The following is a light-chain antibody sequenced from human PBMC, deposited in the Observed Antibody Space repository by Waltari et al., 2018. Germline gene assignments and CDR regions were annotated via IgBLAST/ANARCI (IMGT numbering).Light chain of an antibody. CDR2: RNN. CDR3: ATWDDRLKGWV. Sequence: QSVLTQPPSASGTPGQRVTISCSGRSSNIGSNTVNWHQQIPGTAPKLLIYRNNQRPSVVPDGFSVSKSGTSASLAISGLHSEDEADYYCATWDDRLKGWVFGGGTKLTVL. J-gene: IGLJ3*02. CDR1: SSNIGSNT. V-gene: IGLV1-44*01.